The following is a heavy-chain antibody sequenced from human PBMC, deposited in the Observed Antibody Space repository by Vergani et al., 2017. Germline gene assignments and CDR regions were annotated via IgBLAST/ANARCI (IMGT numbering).Heavy chain of an antibody. CDR3: ARVMYRDEASTSYRLEVMDI. D-gene: IGHD3-16*02. J-gene: IGHJ6*02. CDR2: IYSTGST. CDR1: GGSFNTYY. Sequence: QVQLEESGPGLVKPSETLSLTCTVSGGSFNTYYWSWIRQSPGKGLEWIGYIYSTGSTNYNPSLNSRVTMSVDTSKNQFSLKLRSVTAADTAVYFCARVMYRDEASTSYRLEVMDIWGQGTTVTISS. V-gene: IGHV4-59*13.